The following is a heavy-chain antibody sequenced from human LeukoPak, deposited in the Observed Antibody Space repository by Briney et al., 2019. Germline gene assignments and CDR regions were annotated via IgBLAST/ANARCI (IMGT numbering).Heavy chain of an antibody. CDR2: ISAYNGNT. CDR3: ASSKWIQLPFLL. Sequence: GASVKVSCKASGYTFTSYDINWVRQATGQGLEWMGWISAYNGNTNYAQKLQGRVTMTTDTSTSTAYMELRSLRSDDTAVYYCASSKWIQLPFLLWGQGTLVTVSS. V-gene: IGHV1-18*01. D-gene: IGHD5-18*01. J-gene: IGHJ4*02. CDR1: GYTFTSYD.